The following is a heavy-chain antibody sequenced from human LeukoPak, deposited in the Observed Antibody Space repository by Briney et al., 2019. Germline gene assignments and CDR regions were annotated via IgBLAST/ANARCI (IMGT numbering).Heavy chain of an antibody. Sequence: SETLSLTCSVSGDSINSNSYWSWIRQPPGKGLEWIGYIYYSGSTNYNPSLKSRVTMSVDTSKNQFSLKLSSVTAADTAVYYCARGYSQYYFDYWGQGTLVTVSS. J-gene: IGHJ4*02. D-gene: IGHD5-18*01. CDR1: GDSINSNSY. CDR3: ARGYSQYYFDY. V-gene: IGHV4-59*01. CDR2: IYYSGST.